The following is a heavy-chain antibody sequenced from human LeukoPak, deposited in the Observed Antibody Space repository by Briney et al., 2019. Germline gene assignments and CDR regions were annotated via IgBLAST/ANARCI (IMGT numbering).Heavy chain of an antibody. V-gene: IGHV3-11*01. J-gene: IGHJ4*02. CDR1: GFTFSDYY. CDR3: ARVIKNTEMATRY. Sequence: PGGSLRLSCVASGFTFSDYYMSWIRQAPGKGLEWVSYISSSGSTIYYADSVKGRFTISRDNAKNSLYLQMNSLRAEDTAVYYCARVIKNTEMATRYWGQGTLVTVSS. D-gene: IGHD5-24*01. CDR2: ISSSGSTI.